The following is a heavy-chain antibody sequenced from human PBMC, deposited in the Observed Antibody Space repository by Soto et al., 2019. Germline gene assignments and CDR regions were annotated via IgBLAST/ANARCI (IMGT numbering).Heavy chain of an antibody. V-gene: IGHV3-11*06. CDR1: GFTFSAYY. CDR3: VRGRGGD. Sequence: QAQLVESGGDLVKPGGSLRLSCAASGFTFSAYYMSWIRQAPGKGLEWISYISNSGTYTNYADSVKGRFTISRDNAKNSLYLRMTGLRAEDTAVYYCVRGRGGDWGQGTLVTVSS. D-gene: IGHD3-10*01. J-gene: IGHJ4*02. CDR2: ISNSGTYT.